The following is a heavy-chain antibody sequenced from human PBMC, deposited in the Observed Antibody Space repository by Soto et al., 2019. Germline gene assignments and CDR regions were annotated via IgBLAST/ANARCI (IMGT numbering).Heavy chain of an antibody. CDR2: ISGSGGST. V-gene: IGHV3-23*01. CDR1: GFTFSSYA. J-gene: IGHJ5*02. CDR3: AKDGYSSSKGNWFDP. Sequence: GGSLRLSCAASGFTFSSYAMSWVRQAPGKGLEWVSAISGSGGSTYYADSVKGRFTISRDNSKNTLYLQMNSLRAEGTAVYYCAKDGYSSSKGNWFDPWGQGTLVTVSS. D-gene: IGHD6-13*01.